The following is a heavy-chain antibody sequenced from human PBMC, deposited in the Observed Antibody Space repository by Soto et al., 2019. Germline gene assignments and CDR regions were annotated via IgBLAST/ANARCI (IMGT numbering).Heavy chain of an antibody. CDR2: IYYSGST. CDR3: ARGVVYYYYGMDV. Sequence: SETLSLTCTVSGGSISSYYWSWIRQPPGKGLEWIGYIYYSGSTYYNPSLKSRVTISVDTSKNQFSLKLSSVTAADTAVYYCARGVVYYYYGMDVWGQGTTVTVSS. V-gene: IGHV4-59*12. J-gene: IGHJ6*02. CDR1: GGSISSYY.